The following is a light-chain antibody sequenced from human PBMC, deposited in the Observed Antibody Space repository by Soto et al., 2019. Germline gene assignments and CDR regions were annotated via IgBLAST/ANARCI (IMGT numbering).Light chain of an antibody. CDR1: QSVSSY. J-gene: IGKJ4*01. CDR2: DAS. Sequence: EIVLTQSPATLSLSPGERATLSCRARQSVSSYLAWYQQKPGQAPRLLIYDASNRATGIPARFSGSGSSTDFTLTISTLEPDDFAVYYCQQRSNWPLTFGGGTKVEIK. CDR3: QQRSNWPLT. V-gene: IGKV3-11*01.